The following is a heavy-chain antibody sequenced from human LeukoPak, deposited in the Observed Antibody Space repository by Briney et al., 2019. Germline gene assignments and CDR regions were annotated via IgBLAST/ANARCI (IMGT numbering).Heavy chain of an antibody. Sequence: QPGRSLRLSCAASGFTFSSYGMHWVRQAPGKELEWVAVIWYDGSNKYYADSVKGRFTISRDNSKNTLYLQMNSLRAEDTAVYYCAREDYAYGDYGGGWFDPWGQGTLVTVSS. J-gene: IGHJ5*02. CDR3: AREDYAYGDYGGGWFDP. CDR2: IWYDGSNK. CDR1: GFTFSSYG. V-gene: IGHV3-33*01. D-gene: IGHD4-17*01.